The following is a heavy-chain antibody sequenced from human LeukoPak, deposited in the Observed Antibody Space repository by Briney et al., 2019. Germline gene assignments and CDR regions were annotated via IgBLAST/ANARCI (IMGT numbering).Heavy chain of an antibody. D-gene: IGHD1-26*01. J-gene: IGHJ3*02. CDR3: ARDGSIVGADDAFDI. CDR1: GGTFSSYA. V-gene: IGHV1-69*05. Sequence: ASVTVSCKASGGTFSSYAISWVRQAPGQGLEWMGGIIPIFGTANYAQKFQGRVTITTDESTSTAYMELSSLRSEDTAVYYCARDGSIVGADDAFDIWGQGTMVTVSS. CDR2: IIPIFGTA.